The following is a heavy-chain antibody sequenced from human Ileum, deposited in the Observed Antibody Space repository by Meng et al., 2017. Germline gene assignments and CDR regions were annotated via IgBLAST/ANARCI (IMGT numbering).Heavy chain of an antibody. CDR3: ASRFGELSIDSRDWYFDL. J-gene: IGHJ2*01. CDR1: GFTFSSYG. CDR2: IWYDGSNK. D-gene: IGHD3-10*01. V-gene: IGHV3-33*01. Sequence: GESLKISCAASGFTFSSYGMHWVRQAPGKGLEWVAVIWYDGSNKYYADSVKGRFTISRDNSKNTLYLQMNSLRAEDTAVYYCASRFGELSIDSRDWYFDLWGRGTLVTVSS.